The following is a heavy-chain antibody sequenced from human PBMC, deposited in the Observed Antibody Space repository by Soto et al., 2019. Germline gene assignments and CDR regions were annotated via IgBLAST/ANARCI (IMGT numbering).Heavy chain of an antibody. D-gene: IGHD6-19*01. Sequence: QVQLVESGGGVVQPGRSLRLPCAASGFTFSSYGMHWVRQAPGKGLEWVAVIWYDGSNKYYADSVKGRFTISRDNSKNTLYLQMNSLRAEDTAVYYCARDRGWYEGAFDIWGQGTMVTVSS. CDR2: IWYDGSNK. V-gene: IGHV3-33*01. J-gene: IGHJ3*02. CDR3: ARDRGWYEGAFDI. CDR1: GFTFSSYG.